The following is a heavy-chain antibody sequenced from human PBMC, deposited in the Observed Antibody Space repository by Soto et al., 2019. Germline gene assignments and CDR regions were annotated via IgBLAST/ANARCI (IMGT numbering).Heavy chain of an antibody. CDR3: AKGRYYDSSGYPFEY. CDR2: NSGSGGST. J-gene: IGHJ4*02. D-gene: IGHD3-22*01. V-gene: IGHV3-23*01. CDR1: GFTFSNYA. Sequence: GGSLRLSCAASGFTFSNYAMSWVRQAPGKGLEWVSGNSGSGGSTYYADSVKGRFTISRDNSKSTLYLQMNSLRAEDTAVYYCAKGRYYDSSGYPFEYWGQGTLVTVSS.